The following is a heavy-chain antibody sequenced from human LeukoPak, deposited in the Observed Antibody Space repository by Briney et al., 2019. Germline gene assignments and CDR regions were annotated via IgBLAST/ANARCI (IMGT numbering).Heavy chain of an antibody. Sequence: PGGSLRLSCAASGFTFISYGMHWVRQAPGKGLEWVAFIRYDGSNKYYADSVKGRFTISRDNSKNTLYLQMNSLRAEDTAVYYCAKEGRYYDSSFYYYYMDVWGKGTTVTVSS. D-gene: IGHD3-22*01. V-gene: IGHV3-30*02. CDR3: AKEGRYYDSSFYYYYMDV. CDR1: GFTFISYG. CDR2: IRYDGSNK. J-gene: IGHJ6*03.